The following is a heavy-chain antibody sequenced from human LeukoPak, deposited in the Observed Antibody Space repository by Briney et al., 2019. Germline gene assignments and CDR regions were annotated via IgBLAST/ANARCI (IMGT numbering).Heavy chain of an antibody. Sequence: PGGSMRLSCAASGFTFSSYAMNWVRQAPGKGLEWVSGISGSGGSTYYADSVKGRFTISRDNSKNTLYLQMNSLRAEDTAVYYCAAPSSGWLNDAFDIWGQGTMVTVSS. J-gene: IGHJ3*02. D-gene: IGHD6-19*01. CDR3: AAPSSGWLNDAFDI. CDR1: GFTFSSYA. CDR2: ISGSGGST. V-gene: IGHV3-23*01.